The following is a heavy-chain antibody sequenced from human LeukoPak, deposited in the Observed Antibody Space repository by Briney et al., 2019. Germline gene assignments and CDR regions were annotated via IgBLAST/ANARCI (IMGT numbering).Heavy chain of an antibody. D-gene: IGHD3-10*01. Sequence: PGGSLRLSCAASGFTFNTYVMHWVRQAPGKGLEWVAVISYDGSNKYYADSVKGRFTISRDNSKNTLYLQMNSLRAEDTAVYYCAREGEWGQGTLVTVSS. CDR1: GFTFNTYV. CDR2: ISYDGSNK. CDR3: AREGE. V-gene: IGHV3-30-3*01. J-gene: IGHJ4*02.